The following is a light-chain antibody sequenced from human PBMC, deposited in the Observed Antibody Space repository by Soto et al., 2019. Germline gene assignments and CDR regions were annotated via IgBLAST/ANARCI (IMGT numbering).Light chain of an antibody. CDR2: DTS. J-gene: IGLJ3*02. V-gene: IGLV7-46*01. Sequence: QAVVTQEPSVTVSPGGTVTLTCGSSTGAVTTDHYPYWLQQRPGQAPRTLIFDTSNKRSLTPARFSGSLLGGKAALTLSGAQPEDEADYFCLLSYSGARVFGGGTKVTVL. CDR3: LLSYSGARV. CDR1: TGAVTTDHY.